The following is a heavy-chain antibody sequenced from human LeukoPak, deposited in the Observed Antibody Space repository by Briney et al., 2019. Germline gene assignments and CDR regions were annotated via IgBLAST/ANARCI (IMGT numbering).Heavy chain of an antibody. J-gene: IGHJ4*02. CDR3: ARGSSSWLSYFDY. CDR1: GFTFSSYA. CDR2: ISYDGSAK. V-gene: IGHV3-30*04. D-gene: IGHD6-13*01. Sequence: GRSLRLSCAASGFTFSSYAVHWVRQAPGKGLEWVAVISYDGSAKYYADSVKGRFTISRDNSQNTLYLQMNSLRAEDTAVYYCARGSSSWLSYFDYCGQGTLVTVSS.